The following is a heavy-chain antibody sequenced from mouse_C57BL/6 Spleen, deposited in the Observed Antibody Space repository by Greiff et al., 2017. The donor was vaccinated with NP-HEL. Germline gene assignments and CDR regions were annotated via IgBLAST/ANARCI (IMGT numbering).Heavy chain of an antibody. CDR2: IDPEDGET. V-gene: IGHV14-2*01. CDR3: VAIYYDYDGDAMDY. Sequence: EVQLQQSGAELVKPGASVKLSCTASGFNIKDYYMHWVKQRTEQGLEWIGRIDPEDGETKYVPKFQGKDTITADTSSNTAYLQLSSLTSEDTAVYYCVAIYYDYDGDAMDYWGQGTSVTVSS. D-gene: IGHD2-4*01. J-gene: IGHJ4*01. CDR1: GFNIKDYY.